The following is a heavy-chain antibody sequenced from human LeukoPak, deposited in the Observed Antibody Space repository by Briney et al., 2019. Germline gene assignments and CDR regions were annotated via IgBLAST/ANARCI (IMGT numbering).Heavy chain of an antibody. V-gene: IGHV4-61*05. CDR1: GASISSSSYY. Sequence: SETLSLTCTVSGASISSSSYYWGWIRQPPGKGLEWIGNIYYSGSTSYNPSLKSRVTISVDTSKNQFSLKLSSVTAADTAVYYCARSYGDYVYYYYMDVWGKGTTVTISS. J-gene: IGHJ6*03. D-gene: IGHD4-17*01. CDR3: ARSYGDYVYYYYMDV. CDR2: IYYSGST.